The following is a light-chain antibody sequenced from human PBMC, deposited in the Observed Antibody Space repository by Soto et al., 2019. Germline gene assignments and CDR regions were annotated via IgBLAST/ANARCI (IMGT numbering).Light chain of an antibody. Sequence: EIVMTQSPATLPVSPGERATLSCRASQSVSTNLAWYQQKPGQAPRLLIYGASTRATGIPARFSGSGSGTESTLTINSLQSEDFAVYYCQQYSSWPPITFGQGTRLEIK. CDR1: QSVSTN. CDR3: QQYSSWPPIT. V-gene: IGKV3-15*01. CDR2: GAS. J-gene: IGKJ5*01.